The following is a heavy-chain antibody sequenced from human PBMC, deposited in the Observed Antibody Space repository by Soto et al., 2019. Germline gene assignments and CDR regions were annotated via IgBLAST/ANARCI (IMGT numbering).Heavy chain of an antibody. V-gene: IGHV4-59*08. CDR3: ARHLNLGGDWFDP. CDR2: IYYSGST. CDR1: GGSISSYY. J-gene: IGHJ5*02. D-gene: IGHD3-16*01. Sequence: SETLSLTCTVSGGSISSYYWSWIRQPPGKGLEWIGYIYYSGSTNYNPSLKSRVTISVDTSKNQFSLKLSSVTAADTAVYYCARHLNLGGDWFDPWGQGTLVTVSS.